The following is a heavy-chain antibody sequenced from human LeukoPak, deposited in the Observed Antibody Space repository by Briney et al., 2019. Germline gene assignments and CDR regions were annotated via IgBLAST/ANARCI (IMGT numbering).Heavy chain of an antibody. CDR2: IYHSGST. D-gene: IGHD3-10*01. J-gene: IGHJ5*02. Sequence: SETLSLTCAVSGGSISSGGYSWSWIRQPPGKGLEWIGYIYHSGSTYYNPSLKSRVTISVDRSKNQFSLKLSSVTAADTAVHYCASSSMVRGVIGRGSLDPWGQGTLVTVSS. CDR1: GGSISSGGYS. V-gene: IGHV4-30-2*01. CDR3: ASSSMVRGVIGRGSLDP.